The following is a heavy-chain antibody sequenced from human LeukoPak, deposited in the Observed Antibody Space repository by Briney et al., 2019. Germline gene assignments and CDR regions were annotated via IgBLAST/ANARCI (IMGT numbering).Heavy chain of an antibody. CDR1: GGSISSGGYY. Sequence: SQTLSLTCTVSGGSISSGGYYWSWIRQPPGKGLEWIGYIYHSGSTYYNPSLKSRVTISVDRSKNQFSLKLSSVTAADTAVYYCASGYGSGKSYDYMDVWGKGTTVTVSS. CDR2: IYHSGST. CDR3: ASGYGSGKSYDYMDV. D-gene: IGHD3-10*01. J-gene: IGHJ6*03. V-gene: IGHV4-30-2*01.